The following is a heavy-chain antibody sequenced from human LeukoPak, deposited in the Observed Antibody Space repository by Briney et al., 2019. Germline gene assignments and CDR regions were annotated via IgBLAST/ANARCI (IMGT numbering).Heavy chain of an antibody. D-gene: IGHD3-22*01. J-gene: IGHJ4*02. V-gene: IGHV4-39*01. CDR3: APFPIVVSSNNFDY. CDR2: IYYSGST. CDR1: GGSISSSSYY. Sequence: SETLSLTCTVSGGSISSSSYYWGWIRQPPGKGLEWIGSIYYSGSTYYNPSLKSRVTISVDTSKNQFSLKLSSVTAADTAVYYCAPFPIVVSSNNFDYWGQGTLVTVSS.